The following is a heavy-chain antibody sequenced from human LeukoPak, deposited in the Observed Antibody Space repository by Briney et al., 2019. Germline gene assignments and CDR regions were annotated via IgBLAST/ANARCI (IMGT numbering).Heavy chain of an antibody. D-gene: IGHD6-6*01. CDR2: IYTSGST. CDR3: ARERPQLAFDY. Sequence: SETLSLTCTVSGGSISSGSYYWSWIRQPAGKGLEWIGRIYTSGSTNYNPSLKSRVTISVDTSKNQFSLKLSSVTAADTAVYYCARERPQLAFDYWGQGTLVTVSS. CDR1: GGSISSGSYY. J-gene: IGHJ4*02. V-gene: IGHV4-61*02.